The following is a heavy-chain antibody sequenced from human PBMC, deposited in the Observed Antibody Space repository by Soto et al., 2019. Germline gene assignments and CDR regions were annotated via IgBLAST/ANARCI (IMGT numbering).Heavy chain of an antibody. Sequence: GWSLRLSCAASGFTVSSNYMSWVRPAPGKGLEWVSVIYSGGSTYYADSVKGRFTISRHNSKNTLYLQMNSLRAEDTAVYYCARGLWSGYYYYYYYMDVWGKGTTVTVSS. D-gene: IGHD3-3*01. CDR2: IYSGGST. V-gene: IGHV3-53*04. CDR3: ARGLWSGYYYYYYYMDV. CDR1: GFTVSSNY. J-gene: IGHJ6*03.